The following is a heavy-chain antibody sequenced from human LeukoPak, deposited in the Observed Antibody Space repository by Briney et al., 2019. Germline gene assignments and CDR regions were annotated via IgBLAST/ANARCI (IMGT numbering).Heavy chain of an antibody. D-gene: IGHD6-19*01. CDR2: ISYDGSNK. CDR1: GFTFSSYG. CDR3: ASSGWYSYFDY. J-gene: IGHJ4*02. Sequence: GGSLRLSCAASGFTFSSYGMHLVRQAPGKGLEWVAVISYDGSNKYYADSVKGRFTISRDNSKNTLYLQMNSLRAEDTAVYYCASSGWYSYFDYWGQGTLVTVSS. V-gene: IGHV3-30*03.